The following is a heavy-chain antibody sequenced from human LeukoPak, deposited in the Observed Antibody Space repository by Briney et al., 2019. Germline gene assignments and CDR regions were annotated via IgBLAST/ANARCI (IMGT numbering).Heavy chain of an antibody. CDR3: AREGVSGYDTYFDY. Sequence: SETLSLTCTVSGGSISSYYWSWIRQPPGKGLEWIGYIYNTGSTNYNPSLMSRVTISVDTSKNQFSLKLSSVTAADTAVYYCAREGVSGYDTYFDYWGQGKLVTVSS. V-gene: IGHV4-59*01. CDR1: GGSISSYY. J-gene: IGHJ4*02. CDR2: IYNTGST. D-gene: IGHD5-12*01.